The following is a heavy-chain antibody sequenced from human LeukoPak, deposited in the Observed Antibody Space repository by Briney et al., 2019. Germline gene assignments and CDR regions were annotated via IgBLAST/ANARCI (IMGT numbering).Heavy chain of an antibody. Sequence: PSETLSLTCTVSGGSISSYYWSWIRQPPGKGLEWIGYIYYSGSTNYNPSLKSRVTISVDTSKNQFSLKLSSVTAADTAVYYCAADHYYDSSGSFDYWGQGTLVTVSS. CDR3: AADHYYDSSGSFDY. D-gene: IGHD3-22*01. J-gene: IGHJ4*02. CDR2: IYYSGST. CDR1: GGSISSYY. V-gene: IGHV4-59*01.